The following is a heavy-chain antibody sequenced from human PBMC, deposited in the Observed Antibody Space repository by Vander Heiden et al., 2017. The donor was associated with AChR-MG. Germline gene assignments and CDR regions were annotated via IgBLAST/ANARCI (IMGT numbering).Heavy chain of an antibody. CDR1: GFTFSGSA. CDR3: TRLDMITFGGVIVV. D-gene: IGHD3-16*02. Sequence: EVQLVESGGGLVQPGGSLKLSCAASGFTFSGSAMHWVRQASGKGLEWVGRIRRKANSYATAYAASVKGRFTISRDDSKNTAYLQMNSLKTEDTAVYYCTRLDMITFGGVIVVWGQGTTVTVSS. J-gene: IGHJ6*02. CDR2: IRRKANSYAT. V-gene: IGHV3-73*02.